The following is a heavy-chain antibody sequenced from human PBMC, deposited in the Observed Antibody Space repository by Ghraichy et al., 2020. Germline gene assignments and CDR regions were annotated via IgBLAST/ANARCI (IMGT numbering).Heavy chain of an antibody. J-gene: IGHJ4*02. CDR1: GFIFRNYW. Sequence: GESLNISCVGSGFIFRNYWMTWVRQAPGKGLEWVANIKQDGSEKYYVDSVKGRFTISRDDAKNSVYLQMNSLRAEDTALYYCARNRMYSGTLLDYWGQGNMVTVSS. D-gene: IGHD1-26*01. CDR2: IKQDGSEK. CDR3: ARNRMYSGTLLDY. V-gene: IGHV3-7*03.